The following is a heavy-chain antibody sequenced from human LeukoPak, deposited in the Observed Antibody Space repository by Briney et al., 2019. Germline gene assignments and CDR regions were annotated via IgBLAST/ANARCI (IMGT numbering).Heavy chain of an antibody. Sequence: SQTLSLTCAISGDSVSSNSAAWNWIRQSPSRGLEWLGRTYYRSKWYNDYAVSVKSRITINPDTSKNQFSLQLNSVTPEDTAVYYCARDRASSGWYWDYYYYMDVWGKGTTVTVSS. CDR1: GDSVSSNSAA. D-gene: IGHD6-19*01. CDR3: ARDRASSGWYWDYYYYMDV. V-gene: IGHV6-1*01. CDR2: TYYRSKWYN. J-gene: IGHJ6*03.